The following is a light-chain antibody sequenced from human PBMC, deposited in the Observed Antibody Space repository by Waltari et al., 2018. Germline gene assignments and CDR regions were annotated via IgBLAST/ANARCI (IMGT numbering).Light chain of an antibody. CDR3: QTWGTGTVV. V-gene: IGLV4-69*01. Sequence: QLVLTQSPSASASLGASVKLTCTLSSGHSTYTIAWHQQQPEKGPRYLMRVNSDGTHSKGDGIPDRFSGSTSGGERHLTISSLQSEDEADYFCQTWGTGTVVFGGGTKVTVL. J-gene: IGLJ2*01. CDR1: SGHSTYT. CDR2: VNSDGTH.